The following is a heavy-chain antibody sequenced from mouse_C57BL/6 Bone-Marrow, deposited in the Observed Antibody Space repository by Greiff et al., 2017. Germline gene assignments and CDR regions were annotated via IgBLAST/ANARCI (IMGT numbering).Heavy chain of an antibody. CDR2: IYPRSGNT. D-gene: IGHD2-10*01. V-gene: IGHV1-81*01. J-gene: IGHJ3*01. Sequence: VQLQQSGAELARPGASVKLSCKASGYTFTSYGISWVKQRTGQGLEWIGEIYPRSGNTYYNEKFKGKATLTADKSSSTAYMELRSLTSEDSAVYFCASPYWRFAYCGQGTLVTVSA. CDR3: ASPYWRFAY. CDR1: GYTFTSYG.